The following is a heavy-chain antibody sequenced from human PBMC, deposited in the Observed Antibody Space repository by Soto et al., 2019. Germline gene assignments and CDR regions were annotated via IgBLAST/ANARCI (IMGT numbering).Heavy chain of an antibody. Sequence: SVKVSCKSSGGTFSSFINYPINWVRQALGQGLEWMGGIVPNVGTVNYAQKFRGKVTITADKSTGTAYMELSSLRSEDTALYYCARRDTSGFLRYFDNWGQGTQVTVS. CDR1: GGTFSSFINYP. V-gene: IGHV1-69*06. D-gene: IGHD3-3*01. J-gene: IGHJ4*02. CDR3: ARRDTSGFLRYFDN. CDR2: IVPNVGTV.